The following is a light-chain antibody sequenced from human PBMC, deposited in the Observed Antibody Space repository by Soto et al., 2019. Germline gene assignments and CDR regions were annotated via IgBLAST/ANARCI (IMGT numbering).Light chain of an antibody. V-gene: IGLV2-8*01. CDR1: SSDVGGYNY. CDR2: EVT. CDR3: RSYAAIYNFYFV. Sequence: QSALTQPPSASGSPGQSVTISCTGTSSDVGGYNYVSWYQQYPGRAPKLMIYEVTKRPSGVPDRFSGSKSGNTASLTVSGFQAEDEDDYYCRSYAAIYNFYFVFCGGTKLTVL. J-gene: IGLJ3*02.